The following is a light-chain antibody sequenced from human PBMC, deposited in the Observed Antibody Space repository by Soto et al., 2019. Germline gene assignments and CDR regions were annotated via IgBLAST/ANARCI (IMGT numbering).Light chain of an antibody. CDR3: QQNYSTPLS. V-gene: IGKV1-39*01. CDR2: AAS. J-gene: IGKJ1*01. CDR1: QSISSY. Sequence: DIQMTQSPSSLSASVGDRVTITCRASQSISSYLNWYQQKPGKAPKLLIYAASSLQSGVPSRFSGSGSLTKFTLSIIILQPEYFATYCFQQNYSTPLSIGQGTKVDIK.